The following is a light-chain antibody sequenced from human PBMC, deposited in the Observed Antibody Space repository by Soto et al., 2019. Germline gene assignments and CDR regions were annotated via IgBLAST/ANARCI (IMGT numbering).Light chain of an antibody. CDR1: QTINNN. V-gene: IGKV3-15*01. Sequence: VMSQAPATLSVSTGERATPSCRASQTINNNVAWYQLKDGQVPRLLIYGASTRATDVPARFSGSGSGTDFTLTISCLHSEDFATYYCQQYYSYPLTFGQGTKVDNK. J-gene: IGKJ1*01. CDR2: GAS. CDR3: QQYYSYPLT.